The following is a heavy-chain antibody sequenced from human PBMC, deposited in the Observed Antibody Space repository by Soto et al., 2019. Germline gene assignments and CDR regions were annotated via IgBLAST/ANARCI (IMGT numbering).Heavy chain of an antibody. Sequence: PSQTLSLTCAISRSSLSSNSAAWNCIRQSPSTGLEWLGRTYYRSKWYNDYAVSVKSRITINPDTSKNQFSLQLNSVTPEDTAVYYCARGSGWSHYYYYGMDVWGQGTTVTVSS. V-gene: IGHV6-1*01. CDR2: TYYRSKWYN. CDR1: RSSLSSNSAA. J-gene: IGHJ6*02. CDR3: ARGSGWSHYYYYGMDV. D-gene: IGHD6-19*01.